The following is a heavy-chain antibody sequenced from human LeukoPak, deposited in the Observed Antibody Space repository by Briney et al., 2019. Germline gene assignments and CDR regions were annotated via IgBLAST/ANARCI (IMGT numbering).Heavy chain of an antibody. CDR3: ARGMTTVTAYYYGMDV. CDR2: LYPGDSDT. CDR1: GYSFTSYW. Sequence: GESLKISCKGSGYSFTSYWIGWVRQMPGKGLEWMGILYPGDSDTRYSPSFQGQVTISADKSISTAYLQWSSLKASDTAMYYCARGMTTVTAYYYGMDVWGQGTTVTVSS. J-gene: IGHJ6*02. V-gene: IGHV5-51*01. D-gene: IGHD4-17*01.